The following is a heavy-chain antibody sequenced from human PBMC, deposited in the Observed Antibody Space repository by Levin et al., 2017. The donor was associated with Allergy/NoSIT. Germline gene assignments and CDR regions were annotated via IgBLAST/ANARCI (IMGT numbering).Heavy chain of an antibody. D-gene: IGHD2-15*01. CDR3: ARSQRGGYCSGGTCYYYYYMDV. V-gene: IGHV4-59*01. CDR1: GGSIGSYY. Sequence: SSETLSLTCTVSGGSIGSYYWTWIRQTPGKGLEWIGHLYSGGSTDHNPSLKGRVSISLDTANNQFSLRLSSVTAADTAVYYCARSQRGGYCSGGTCYYYYYMDVWGKGTTVTVSS. CDR2: LYSGGST. J-gene: IGHJ6*03.